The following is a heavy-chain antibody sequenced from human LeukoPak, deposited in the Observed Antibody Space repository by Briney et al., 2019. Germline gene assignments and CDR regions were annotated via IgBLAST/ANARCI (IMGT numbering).Heavy chain of an antibody. CDR2: INTNTGNP. V-gene: IGHV7-4-1*02. Sequence: ASVKVSCKASGYTFTSYAMNWVRQAPGQGLEWMGWINTNTGNPTYAQGFTGRFVFSLDTSVSTAYLQISSLKAEDTAVYYCARMHYDILTGYQLDNDYWGQGTLVTVSS. CDR3: ARMHYDILTGYQLDNDY. CDR1: GYTFTSYA. D-gene: IGHD3-9*01. J-gene: IGHJ4*02.